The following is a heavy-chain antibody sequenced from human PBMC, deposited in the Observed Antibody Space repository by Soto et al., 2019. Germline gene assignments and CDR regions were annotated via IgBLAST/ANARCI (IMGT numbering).Heavy chain of an antibody. D-gene: IGHD3-16*01. V-gene: IGHV4-59*08. J-gene: IGHJ3*02. CDR2: IYYSGST. Sequence: SETLSLTCTVSGGSISSYYWTWIRQPPGKGLEWIGYIYYSGSTNYNPPLKSRVPISLDTSKNQFSLKLSSVTAADTAVYYCARQGGHDDAFDIWGQGTMVTVSS. CDR3: ARQGGHDDAFDI. CDR1: GGSISSYY.